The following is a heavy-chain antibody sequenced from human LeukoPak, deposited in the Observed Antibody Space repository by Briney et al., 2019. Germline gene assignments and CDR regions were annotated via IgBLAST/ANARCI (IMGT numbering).Heavy chain of an antibody. D-gene: IGHD3-3*01. Sequence: GASVKVSCKASGYTFTSYYMHWVRQAPGQGLEWMGIINPSGGSTSYAQKFQGRVTITADKSTSTAYMELSSLRSEDTAVYYCASQKGRFLEWLFRFDYWGQGTLVTVSS. CDR2: INPSGGST. J-gene: IGHJ4*02. CDR1: GYTFTSYY. CDR3: ASQKGRFLEWLFRFDY. V-gene: IGHV1-46*01.